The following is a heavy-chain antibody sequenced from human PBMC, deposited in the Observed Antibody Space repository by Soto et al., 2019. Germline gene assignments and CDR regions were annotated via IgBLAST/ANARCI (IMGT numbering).Heavy chain of an antibody. CDR2: VSGTGGKT. D-gene: IGHD2-21*01. J-gene: IGHJ4*02. V-gene: IGHV3-23*01. Sequence: EVQLSESGGGLAQPGGSLRLSCAASGLAFSIYAMTWVRQAPGKGLEWVATVSGTGGKTYYADSVQGRFTISRDNSKNTLHLQMHSLRADDTALYYCAKARDRDYGGNSHHFDYWGQGTLVTVSS. CDR3: AKARDRDYGGNSHHFDY. CDR1: GLAFSIYA.